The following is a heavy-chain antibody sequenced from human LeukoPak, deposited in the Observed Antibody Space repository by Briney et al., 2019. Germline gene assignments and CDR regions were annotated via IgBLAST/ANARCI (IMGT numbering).Heavy chain of an antibody. CDR3: AKDTTRYYFDY. CDR1: GFTFSSYA. V-gene: IGHV3-23*01. CDR2: ISGPGGST. D-gene: IGHD1-26*01. Sequence: GGSLRLSCAASGFTFSSYAMSWVRQAPGKGLEWVSGISGPGGSTYYADSVKGRFTISRDNYKNTLYLQMNSLRAEDTAVYYCAKDTTRYYFDYWGQGTLVTVSS. J-gene: IGHJ4*02.